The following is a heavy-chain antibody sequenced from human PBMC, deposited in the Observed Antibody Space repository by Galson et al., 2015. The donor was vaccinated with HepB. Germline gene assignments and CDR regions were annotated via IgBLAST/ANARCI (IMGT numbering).Heavy chain of an antibody. CDR1: GFTFRSYG. J-gene: IGHJ6*02. CDR3: ARSTVVPPGHYYGLDV. CDR2: IWFDGSKK. V-gene: IGHV3-33*01. Sequence: SLRLSCAASGFTFRSYGMNWVRQAPGKGLEWVAVIWFDGSKKHYADSVKGRFTISRDNSKNTLYLQMNILRVEDTAVYYCARSTVVPPGHYYGLDVWGQGTAVSVSS. D-gene: IGHD2-2*01.